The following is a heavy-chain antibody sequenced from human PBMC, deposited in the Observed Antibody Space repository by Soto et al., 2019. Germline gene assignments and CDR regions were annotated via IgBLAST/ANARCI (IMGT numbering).Heavy chain of an antibody. CDR3: ARGSWDDVSGHYYMDV. CDR1: SGSVSINISV. V-gene: IGHV6-1*01. CDR2: TYYKSKWYY. J-gene: IGHJ6*03. Sequence: TCGISSGSVSINISVCNGTMQKTSRGLEWLGRTYYKSKWYYTYAASVRSRITVSPDTSKNQFSLQLTSVTPEDTAVYYCARGSWDDVSGHYYMDVWDKGTTVTVSS. D-gene: IGHD1-1*01.